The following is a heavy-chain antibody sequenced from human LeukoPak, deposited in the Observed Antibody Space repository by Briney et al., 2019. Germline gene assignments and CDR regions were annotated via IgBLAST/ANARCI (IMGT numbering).Heavy chain of an antibody. CDR2: ISGSGGST. J-gene: IGHJ4*02. V-gene: IGHV3-23*01. CDR3: AKDLGYCSGGSCYNSFDY. Sequence: GGSLRLSCAAFGFTFSSYAMSWVRQAPGKGLEWVSAISGSGGSTYYADSVKGRFTISRDNSKNTLYLQMNSLRAEDTAVYYCAKDLGYCSGGSCYNSFDYWGQGTLVTVSS. D-gene: IGHD2-15*01. CDR1: GFTFSSYA.